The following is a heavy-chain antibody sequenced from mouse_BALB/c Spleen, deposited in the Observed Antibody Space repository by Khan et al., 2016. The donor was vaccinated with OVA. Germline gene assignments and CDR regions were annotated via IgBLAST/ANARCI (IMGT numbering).Heavy chain of an antibody. CDR3: ARANWGFAY. V-gene: IGHV1-9*01. CDR2: ILPGSGST. CDR1: GYTFSSYW. J-gene: IGHJ3*01. Sequence: QVQLQQSGAELMKPGASVKISCKATGYTFSSYWIEWVKQRPGHGLEWIGEILPGSGSTNYNEKFKGKATFTADTSSNTAYMQLSSLTSEDSAVXYCARANWGFAYWGQGTLVTVSA. D-gene: IGHD4-1*02.